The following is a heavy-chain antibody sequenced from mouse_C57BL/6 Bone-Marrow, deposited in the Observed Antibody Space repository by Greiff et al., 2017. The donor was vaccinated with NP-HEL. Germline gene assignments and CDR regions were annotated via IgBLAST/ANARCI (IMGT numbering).Heavy chain of an antibody. Sequence: EVQLQQSVAELVRPGASVKLSCAASGFNIKNTYMHWVKQRPEQGLEWIGRIDPANGNTKYAPKFQGKATITADTSSNTAYLQLSSLTSEDTAIYYSARVPYYDGSGDWYFDVWGTGTTVTVSS. CDR1: GFNIKNTY. V-gene: IGHV14-3*01. CDR3: ARVPYYDGSGDWYFDV. J-gene: IGHJ1*03. CDR2: IDPANGNT. D-gene: IGHD1-1*01.